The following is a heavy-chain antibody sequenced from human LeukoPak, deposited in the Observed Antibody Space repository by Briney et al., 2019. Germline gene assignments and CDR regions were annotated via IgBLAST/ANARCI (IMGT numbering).Heavy chain of an antibody. CDR1: GGSFGGYY. J-gene: IGHJ5*02. CDR3: ARGDMTGYSSSWYWFDP. Sequence: PSETLSLTCAVYGGSFGGYYWSWIRQPPGKGLEWIGEINHSGSTNYNPSLKSRVTISVDTSKNQFSLKLSSVAAADTAVYYCARGDMTGYSSSWYWFDPWGQGTLVTVSS. V-gene: IGHV4-34*01. D-gene: IGHD6-13*01. CDR2: INHSGST.